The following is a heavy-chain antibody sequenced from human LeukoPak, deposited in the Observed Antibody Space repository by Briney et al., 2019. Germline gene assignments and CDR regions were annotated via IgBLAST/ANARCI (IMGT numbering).Heavy chain of an antibody. D-gene: IGHD3-10*01. CDR1: GFSVSNNY. V-gene: IGHV3-66*01. J-gene: IGHJ4*02. CDR2: IYSGGST. Sequence: GGSLRLSCAVSGFSVSNNYLSWVRQAPGKGLEWVSVIYSGGSTYYADSVKGRFVISRDNSKNTVNLQMNSLRDEDTAVYYCERTMTGGLIIWGQGTQVTVSS. CDR3: ERTMTGGLII.